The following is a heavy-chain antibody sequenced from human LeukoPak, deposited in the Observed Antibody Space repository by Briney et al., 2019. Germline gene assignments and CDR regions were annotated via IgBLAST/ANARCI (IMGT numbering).Heavy chain of an antibody. Sequence: EASVNVSCKASGYTFTSYGISWVRQAPGQGLEWMGIINPSGGSTSYAQKFQGRVTMTRDTSTSTVYMELSSLRSEGTALYYCAREGSDAYRSPADYWGQGTLVTVSS. D-gene: IGHD5-24*01. J-gene: IGHJ4*02. CDR1: GYTFTSYG. CDR2: INPSGGST. V-gene: IGHV1-46*01. CDR3: AREGSDAYRSPADY.